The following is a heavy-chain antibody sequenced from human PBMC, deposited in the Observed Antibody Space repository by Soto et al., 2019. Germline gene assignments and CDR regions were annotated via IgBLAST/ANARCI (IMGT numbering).Heavy chain of an antibody. J-gene: IGHJ3*02. CDR1: GFTFDDYA. Sequence: VQLVESGGGLVQPGRSLRLSCAASGFTFDDYAMHWVRQAPGKGLEWVSGISWNSGSIGYADSVKGRFTISRDHAKNTLYLQMNSLRAEDTALYYCAKVIKAVAGNFGDAFDIWGQGTMVTVSS. D-gene: IGHD6-19*01. V-gene: IGHV3-9*01. CDR2: ISWNSGSI. CDR3: AKVIKAVAGNFGDAFDI.